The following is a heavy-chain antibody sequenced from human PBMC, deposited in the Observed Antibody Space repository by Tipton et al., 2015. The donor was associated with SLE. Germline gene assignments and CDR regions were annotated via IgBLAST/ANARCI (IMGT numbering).Heavy chain of an antibody. Sequence: TLSLTCNVSGGSISSAGYYWRWIRQHPGKGLGWIGSFYYSWSTYYNPPLKRRVTISVDTSKNQFSLNLSSVTAADTAVYYCARGREWELLDAFDIWGQVTMVTVSS. CDR2: FYYSWST. CDR1: GGSISSAGYY. J-gene: IGHJ3*02. D-gene: IGHD1-26*01. CDR3: ARGREWELLDAFDI. V-gene: IGHV4-31*03.